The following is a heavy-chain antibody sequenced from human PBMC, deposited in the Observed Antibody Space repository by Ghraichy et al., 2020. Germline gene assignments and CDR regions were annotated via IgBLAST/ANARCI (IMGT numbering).Heavy chain of an antibody. CDR1: GGTFSSYA. V-gene: IGHV1-69*04. Sequence: SVKVSCKASGGTFSSYAISWVRQAPGQGLEWMGRIIPILGIANYAQKFQGRVTITADKSTSTAYMELSSLRSEDTAVYYCARDRSVLYNPNWFDPWGQGTLVTVSS. CDR3: ARDRSVLYNPNWFDP. CDR2: IIPILGIA. D-gene: IGHD1-1*01. J-gene: IGHJ5*02.